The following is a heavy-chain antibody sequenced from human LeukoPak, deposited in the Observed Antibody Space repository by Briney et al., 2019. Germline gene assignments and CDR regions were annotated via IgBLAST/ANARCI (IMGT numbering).Heavy chain of an antibody. Sequence: PGGSLRLSCAASGFTFSSYAMHWVRQAPGKGLEWVAAISHDGSNKYSADSVKGRFTISRDNSKNTLYLQMNSLRAEDTAVYYCAKGFRIMITFGGVIAPPGDYWGQGTLVTVSS. J-gene: IGHJ4*02. D-gene: IGHD3-16*02. CDR1: GFTFSSYA. V-gene: IGHV3-30*04. CDR2: ISHDGSNK. CDR3: AKGFRIMITFGGVIAPPGDY.